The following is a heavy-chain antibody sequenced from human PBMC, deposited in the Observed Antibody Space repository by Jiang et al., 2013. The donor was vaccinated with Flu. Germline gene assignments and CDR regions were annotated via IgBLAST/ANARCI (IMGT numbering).Heavy chain of an antibody. Sequence: PTQTLTLTCTFSGFSLSTNGMRVSWIRQPPGKALEWLARIDWDDDKFYTTSLKTRLSVSKDTSKNQVVLTMTNMDPVDTATYYCAHSRTYYYDSSGYYYLDYWGQGTLVTVSS. CDR2: IDWDDDK. D-gene: IGHD3-22*01. CDR3: AHSRTYYYDSSGYYYLDY. CDR1: GFSLSTNGMR. J-gene: IGHJ4*02. V-gene: IGHV2-70*04.